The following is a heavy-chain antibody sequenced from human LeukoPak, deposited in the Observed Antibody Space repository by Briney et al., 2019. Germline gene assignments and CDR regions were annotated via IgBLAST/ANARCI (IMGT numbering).Heavy chain of an antibody. CDR1: GFTFSSYW. Sequence: PGGSLRLSCAASGFTFSSYWMSWVRQAPGKGLEWVANIKQDGSEKYYVDSVKGRFTISRDNAKNSLYLQMSSLRAEDTAVYYCAREQQLVRYYYYYYGMDVWGQGTTVTVSS. V-gene: IGHV3-7*01. CDR3: AREQQLVRYYYYYYGMDV. J-gene: IGHJ6*02. CDR2: IKQDGSEK. D-gene: IGHD6-13*01.